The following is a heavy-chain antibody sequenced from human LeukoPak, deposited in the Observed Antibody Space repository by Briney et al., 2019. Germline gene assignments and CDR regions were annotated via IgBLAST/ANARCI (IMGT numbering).Heavy chain of an antibody. D-gene: IGHD3-10*01. CDR1: GFTFSSYD. CDR3: ARVGYSGAFDI. Sequence: GGSLRLSCAAAGFTFSSYDMRWVSHATGKGLEWVSAIGTAGDTYYPGSVKGRFTISRENAKNSLYLQMNSLRAGDTAVYYCARVGYSGAFDIWGQGTMVTVSS. CDR2: IGTAGDT. V-gene: IGHV3-13*01. J-gene: IGHJ3*02.